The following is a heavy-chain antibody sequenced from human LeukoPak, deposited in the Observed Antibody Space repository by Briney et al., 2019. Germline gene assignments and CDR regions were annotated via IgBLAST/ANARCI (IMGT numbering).Heavy chain of an antibody. V-gene: IGHV5-51*01. CDR1: GYRFINNW. J-gene: IGHJ6*01. Sequence: GESLKISYKGSGYRFINNWIGWVRQMPGKGLEWIGIIYPGDSVSRYSPSFEGQVTMSVDKSITTAYLQWSSLKASDTATYYCARLGSGYDSNHFYAMDVWGTGTSVTVS. CDR3: ARLGSGYDSNHFYAMDV. CDR2: IYPGDSVS. D-gene: IGHD5-12*01.